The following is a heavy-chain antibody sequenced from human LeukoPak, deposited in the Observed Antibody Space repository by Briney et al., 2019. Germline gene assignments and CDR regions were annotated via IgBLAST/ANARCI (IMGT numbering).Heavy chain of an antibody. CDR3: ARDIAAAGTPWFDP. D-gene: IGHD6-13*01. J-gene: IGHJ5*02. CDR2: INWNGGST. CDR1: GFTFDDYG. V-gene: IGHV3-20*01. Sequence: PGGSLRLSCAASGFTFDDYGMSWVRQAPGKGLEWVSGINWNGGSTGYADSAKGRFTISRDNAKNSLYLQMNSLRAEDTALYHCARDIAAAGTPWFDPWGQGTLVTVSS.